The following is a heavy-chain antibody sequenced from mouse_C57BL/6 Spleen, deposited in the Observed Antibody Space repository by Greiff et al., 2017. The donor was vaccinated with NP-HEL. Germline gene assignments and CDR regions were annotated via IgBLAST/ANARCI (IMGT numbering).Heavy chain of an antibody. Sequence: QVQLQQPGAELVKPGASVKLSCTASGYTFTSYWMHWVKQRPGQGLEWIGMIHPNSGSTNYNEKFKSKTTLTVDKSSSTAYMQLISLTSEDSAVYYCATEPIYYDYAFAYWGQGTLVTVSA. V-gene: IGHV1-64*01. CDR3: ATEPIYYDYAFAY. CDR2: IHPNSGST. D-gene: IGHD2-4*01. J-gene: IGHJ3*01. CDR1: GYTFTSYW.